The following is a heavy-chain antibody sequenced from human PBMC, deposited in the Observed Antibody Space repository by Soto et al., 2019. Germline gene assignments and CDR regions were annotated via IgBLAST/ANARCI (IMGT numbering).Heavy chain of an antibody. Sequence: SLRLSCTASGFTFGDYAMSWVRQAPGKGLEWVGFIRSKAYGGTTEYAASVKGRFTISRDDSKSIAYLQMNSLKTEDTAVYYCTSSTWIQIWNYYYSGMDVWGQGNTVTVSS. V-gene: IGHV3-49*04. CDR2: IRSKAYGGTT. CDR3: TSSTWIQIWNYYYSGMDV. CDR1: GFTFGDYA. J-gene: IGHJ6*02. D-gene: IGHD5-18*01.